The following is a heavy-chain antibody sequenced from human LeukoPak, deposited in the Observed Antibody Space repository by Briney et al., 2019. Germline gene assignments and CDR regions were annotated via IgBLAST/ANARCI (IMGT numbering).Heavy chain of an antibody. V-gene: IGHV4-30-4*08. Sequence: PSQTLSLTCTVSGGSIISGDYYWSWIRQPPGKGLEWIGYIYCSGSTYYNPSLKSRVTISVDTSKNQFSLKLSSVTAADTAVYYCASSPRHDAFDIWGQGTMVTVSS. CDR2: IYCSGST. J-gene: IGHJ3*02. CDR3: ASSPRHDAFDI. CDR1: GGSIISGDYY.